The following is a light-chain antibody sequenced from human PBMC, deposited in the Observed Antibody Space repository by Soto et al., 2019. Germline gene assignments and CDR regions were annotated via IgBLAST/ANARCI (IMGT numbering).Light chain of an antibody. CDR3: QSYDISLSGVL. CDR2: RNR. Sequence: QSVLTQPPSVSGAPGQSVTISCTGSSSNIGAGYDVHWYQHLPGTAPKVLIYRNRHRPSGVPDRFSGSKSGTSASLAITGLQADDEADYYCQSYDISLSGVLFGGGTKLTVL. CDR1: SSNIGAGYD. V-gene: IGLV1-40*01. J-gene: IGLJ2*01.